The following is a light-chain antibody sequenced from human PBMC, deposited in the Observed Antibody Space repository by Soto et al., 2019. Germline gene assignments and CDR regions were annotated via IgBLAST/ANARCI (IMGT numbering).Light chain of an antibody. CDR1: RSISCW. Sequence: IHMTHTPSTLSASLGDRVTLPXRASRSISCWFAWYQQKPVXXTKIXXXYAXSLESGVLSRFRGSGSGREFTLTISSRQPDDFATYYCRQYNSEAAQTFGGGTNVDIK. CDR2: YAX. V-gene: IGKV1-5*01. J-gene: IGKJ3*01. CDR3: RQYNSEAAQT.